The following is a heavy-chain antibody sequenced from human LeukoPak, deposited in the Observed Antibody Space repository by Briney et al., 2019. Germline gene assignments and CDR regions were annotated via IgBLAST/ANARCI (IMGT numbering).Heavy chain of an antibody. CDR2: ISGSGGST. V-gene: IGHV3-23*01. CDR1: GFTFSSYA. D-gene: IGHD3-10*01. CDR3: AKGYYGSGTRPEFHY. J-gene: IGHJ4*02. Sequence: PGGSLRLSCAASGFTFSSYAMSWVRQAPGKGLEWVSAISGSGGSTYYADSVKGWFTISRDNSKNTLYLQMNSLRAEDTAVYYCAKGYYGSGTRPEFHYWGQGTLVTVSS.